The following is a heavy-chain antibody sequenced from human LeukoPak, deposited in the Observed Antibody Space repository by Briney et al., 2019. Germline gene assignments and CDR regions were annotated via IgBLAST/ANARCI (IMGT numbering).Heavy chain of an antibody. CDR3: AKGLERESRLDS. CDR1: GFTFSSYG. J-gene: IGHJ4*02. D-gene: IGHD1-1*01. CDR2: IRYDGSNK. V-gene: IGHV3-30*02. Sequence: GGSLRLSCAASGFTFSSYGMHWVRQAPGKGLEWVAFIRYDGSNKYYADSVKGRFTISRDNAKNSLYLQMNSLRAEDTALYYCAKGLERESRLDSWGQGTLVTVSS.